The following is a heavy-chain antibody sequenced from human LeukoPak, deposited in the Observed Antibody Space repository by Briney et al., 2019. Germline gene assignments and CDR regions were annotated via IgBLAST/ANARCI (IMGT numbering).Heavy chain of an antibody. D-gene: IGHD2-2*01. Sequence: SETLSLTCSVSGGSITSSSYYWGWIRQPPGKGLEWIGSIYYSGSTYYNPSLKSRVTISVDTSKNQFSLKVSSVTAADTAVYYCARSVVVPAATLSWFDPWGQGTLVTVSS. CDR3: ARSVVVPAATLSWFDP. CDR2: IYYSGST. J-gene: IGHJ5*02. V-gene: IGHV4-39*01. CDR1: GGSITSSSYY.